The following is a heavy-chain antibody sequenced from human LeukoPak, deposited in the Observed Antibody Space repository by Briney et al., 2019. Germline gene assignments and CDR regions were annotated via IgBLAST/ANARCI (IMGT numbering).Heavy chain of an antibody. CDR1: VFTFRALY. CDR2: IRNEANSYTT. V-gene: IGHV3-72*01. CDR3: VRVRHGDSFDY. J-gene: IGHJ4*02. Sequence: GGALRLSCAASVFTFRALYMDWVRQAPGKGLEWVGRIRNEANSYTTDYATSVKGRFTISRDASKNSLFLQVNSLKTEDTAFYYCVRVRHGDSFDYWGQGTLVTVSS. D-gene: IGHD4-17*01.